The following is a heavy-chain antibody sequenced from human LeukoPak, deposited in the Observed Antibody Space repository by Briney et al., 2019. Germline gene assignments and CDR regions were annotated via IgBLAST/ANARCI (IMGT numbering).Heavy chain of an antibody. CDR2: ISPGAGST. CDR3: ARDRGRYCGDSCYPFDY. V-gene: IGHV1-46*01. D-gene: IGHD2-21*02. CDR1: GYAFTRYF. J-gene: IGHJ4*02. Sequence: AASVKVSCKASGYAFTRYFIHWMRQAPGQGLGWMGIISPGAGSTTYPQNFRGRVTMTRDTSTSSVYMELSNLGPQDTAVYYCARDRGRYCGDSCYPFDYWGQGSLVTVSS.